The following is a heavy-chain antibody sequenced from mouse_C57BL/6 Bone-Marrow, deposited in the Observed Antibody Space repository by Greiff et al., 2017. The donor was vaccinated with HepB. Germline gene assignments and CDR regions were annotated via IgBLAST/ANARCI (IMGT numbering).Heavy chain of an antibody. Sequence: LVESGAELVRPGASVTLSCKASGYTFTDYEMHWVKQTPVHGLEWIGAIEPETGGTAYNQKFKGKAILTADKSSSTAYMELRSLTSEDSAVYYCTRTTVVAKGAMDYWGQGTSVTVSS. D-gene: IGHD1-1*01. CDR1: GYTFTDYE. CDR3: TRTTVVAKGAMDY. J-gene: IGHJ4*01. CDR2: IEPETGGT. V-gene: IGHV1-15*01.